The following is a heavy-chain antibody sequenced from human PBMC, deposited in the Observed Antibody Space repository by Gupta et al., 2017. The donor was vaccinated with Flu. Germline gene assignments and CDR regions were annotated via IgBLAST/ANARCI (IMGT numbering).Heavy chain of an antibody. CDR3: ARDIRDCSTTDCRYSLANWFDP. CDR1: GFTFSNFG. J-gene: IGHJ5*02. V-gene: IGHV3-30*03. Sequence: QVQLVESGGGVVQPGRSLSLSCAASGFTFSNFGVHWVRQAPGKGLEWVAVISYDGSDIFYGDSVKGRFTISRDNSKSTVYVQMNSLRTEDTAVYYCARDIRDCSTTDCRYSLANWFDPWGQGTLVIVSS. D-gene: IGHD2/OR15-2a*01. CDR2: ISYDGSDI.